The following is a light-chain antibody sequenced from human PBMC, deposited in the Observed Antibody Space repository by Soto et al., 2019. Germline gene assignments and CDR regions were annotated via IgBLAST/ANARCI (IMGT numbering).Light chain of an antibody. CDR1: SSDVGGYTY. CDR2: EVS. V-gene: IGLV2-8*01. CDR3: SSYAGSDTVL. Sequence: QSALTQPPSASGSPGQSVTISCTGTSSDVGGYTYVSWYQQHPGKAPKLMIYEVSKRPSGVPDRFSGSKSDNTASLTVSGLQAEDEADYYCSSYAGSDTVLFGGGTKLTVL. J-gene: IGLJ3*02.